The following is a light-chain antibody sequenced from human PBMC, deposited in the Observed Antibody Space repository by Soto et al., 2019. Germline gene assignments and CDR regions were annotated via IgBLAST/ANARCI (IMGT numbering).Light chain of an antibody. CDR1: SSNIGAGYD. Sequence: QSVLTQPPSVSGAPGQRVTISCTGSSSNIGAGYDVHWYQQLPGTAPKLLIYSNSNRPSGVPDRFSASKSGTSASLAITGLQTEDEADYYCQSYDNNLYAVLFGGGTKLTVL. CDR3: QSYDNNLYAVL. CDR2: SNS. J-gene: IGLJ2*01. V-gene: IGLV1-40*01.